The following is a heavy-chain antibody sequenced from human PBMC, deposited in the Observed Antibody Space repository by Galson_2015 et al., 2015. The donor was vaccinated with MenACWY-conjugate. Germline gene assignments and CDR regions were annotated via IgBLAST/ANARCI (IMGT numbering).Heavy chain of an antibody. CDR1: EFTFTSDD. CDR3: AKRGGVIKVAGHGYGMDV. CDR2: ISGGGT. J-gene: IGHJ6*02. V-gene: IGHV3-23*01. D-gene: IGHD6-19*01. Sequence: SLRLSCAASEFTFTSDDMNWFRQAPGKELEWVSAISGGGTYYAVSVKGRFTISRDNSKSTLYLQMNSLRVEDTAVYYCAKRGGVIKVAGHGYGMDVWGQGTTVTVSS.